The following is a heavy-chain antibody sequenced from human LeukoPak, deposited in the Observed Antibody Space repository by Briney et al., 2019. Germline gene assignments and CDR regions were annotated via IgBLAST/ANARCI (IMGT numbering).Heavy chain of an antibody. J-gene: IGHJ4*02. D-gene: IGHD3-22*01. CDR2: ISDSGGGT. V-gene: IGHV3-23*01. CDR1: GFTFSNFA. Sequence: GGSLRLSCAASGFTFSNFAMSWVRQAPGKGLQWVSAISDSGGGTFYADSVKGRFTISGDNSKNTLYLQMNSLRAEDTAVYYCAKPVTYYYDSIGYPSFDYWGQGTLVTVSS. CDR3: AKPVTYYYDSIGYPSFDY.